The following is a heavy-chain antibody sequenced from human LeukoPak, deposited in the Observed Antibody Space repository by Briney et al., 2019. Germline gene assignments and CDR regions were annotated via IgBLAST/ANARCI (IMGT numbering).Heavy chain of an antibody. J-gene: IGHJ4*02. CDR1: GGSISSYY. Sequence: SETLSLTCTVSGGSISSYYWSWIRQPPGKGLEWIGYIYYSGSTNYNPSLKSRVTISVDTSKNQFSLRLSSVTAADTAVYYCARGVVAAIGPDYWGQGTLVTVSS. CDR3: ARGVVAAIGPDY. D-gene: IGHD2-15*01. V-gene: IGHV4-59*01. CDR2: IYYSGST.